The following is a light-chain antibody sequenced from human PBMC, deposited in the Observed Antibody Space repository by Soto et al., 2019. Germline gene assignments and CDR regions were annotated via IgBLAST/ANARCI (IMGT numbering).Light chain of an antibody. CDR1: SSSIGSNS. V-gene: IGLV1-44*01. J-gene: IGLJ1*01. CDR3: ATWDGSLNVYV. Sequence: QSVLTQPPSASGTPGQRVTISCSGSSSSIGSNSVNWYQQLPRTAPKVLIYTNNQRPSGVPDRFSGSKSGTSASLAISWLQSEDEADYYCATWDGSLNVYVFGTGTKATVL. CDR2: TNN.